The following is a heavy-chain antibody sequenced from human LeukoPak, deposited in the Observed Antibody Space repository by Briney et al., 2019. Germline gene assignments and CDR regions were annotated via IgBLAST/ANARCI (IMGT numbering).Heavy chain of an antibody. CDR1: GFTFRSYE. D-gene: IGHD3-10*01. V-gene: IGHV3-48*03. J-gene: IGHJ4*02. Sequence: GGSLRLSCAASGFTFRSYEMNWVRQAPGKGLEWVSYISSSSSTIYYSDSLKGRFTISRDNAKNSLYLQMNSLRAEDTAVYYCATGGGPGWFGELFRGYFFDYWGQGTLVTVSS. CDR2: ISSSSSTI. CDR3: ATGGGPGWFGELFRGYFFDY.